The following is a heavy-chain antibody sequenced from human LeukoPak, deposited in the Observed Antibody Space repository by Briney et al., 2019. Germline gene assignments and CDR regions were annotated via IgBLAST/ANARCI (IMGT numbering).Heavy chain of an antibody. J-gene: IGHJ6*03. Sequence: GGSLRLSCAASGFTFSSYEMNWVRQAPGKGLEWGSYIINSGGIIYYADSVRGRFTISRDNTKNSLYLQMNSLRAEDTAIYYCAREGVHLWVAPYMDVWGKGTTVTVSS. CDR3: AREGVHLWVAPYMDV. CDR2: IINSGGII. D-gene: IGHD5-18*01. CDR1: GFTFSSYE. V-gene: IGHV3-48*03.